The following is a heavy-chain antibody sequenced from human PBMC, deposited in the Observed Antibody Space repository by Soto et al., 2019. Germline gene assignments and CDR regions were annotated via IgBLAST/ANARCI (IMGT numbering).Heavy chain of an antibody. CDR3: ARAMTTVTTIDY. CDR1: GTSFTTYY. J-gene: IGHJ4*02. CDR2: IYHSGST. D-gene: IGHD4-17*01. V-gene: IGHV4-30-2*01. Sequence: SETLSLTCSVSGTSFTTYYWSWIRQPPGKGLEWIGYIYHSGSTYYNPSLKSRVTISVDRSKNQFSLKLSSVTAADTAVYYCARAMTTVTTIDYWGQGTLVTVSS.